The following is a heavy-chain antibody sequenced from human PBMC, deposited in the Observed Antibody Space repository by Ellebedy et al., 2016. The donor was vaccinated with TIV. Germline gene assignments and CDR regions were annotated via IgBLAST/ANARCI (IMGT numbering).Heavy chain of an antibody. CDR3: ARRKTWILDY. CDR2: IHHSGST. CDR1: GYFISSGHY. V-gene: IGHV4-38-2*02. Sequence: MPSETLSLTCNVSGYFISSGHYWGWIRQAPGKGLEWIGSIHHSGSTYYNSSLESRVTISVDKSKNQFSLRLSSVTAADTAVYYCARRKTWILDYWGQGTLVTVSS. D-gene: IGHD1-1*01. J-gene: IGHJ4*02.